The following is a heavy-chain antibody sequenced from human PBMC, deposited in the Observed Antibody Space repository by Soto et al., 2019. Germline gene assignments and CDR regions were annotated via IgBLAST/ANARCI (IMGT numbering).Heavy chain of an antibody. D-gene: IGHD3-10*02. J-gene: IGHJ6*02. V-gene: IGHV3-30*03. CDR1: GFTFSSYG. Sequence: GGSLRLSCAASGFTFSSYGMHWVRQAPGKGLEWVAVISYDGSNKYYADSVKGRFTISRDNSKNTLYLQMNSLRAEDTAVYYCATSLFGELLNYYGMDVWGQGTTVTVSS. CDR2: ISYDGSNK. CDR3: ATSLFGELLNYYGMDV.